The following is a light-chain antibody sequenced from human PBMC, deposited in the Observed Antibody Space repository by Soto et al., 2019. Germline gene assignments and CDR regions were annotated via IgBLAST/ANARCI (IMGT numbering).Light chain of an antibody. V-gene: IGKV3-11*01. CDR1: QSVSSY. Sequence: EIVLTQSPATLSLSPGERATLSCRASQSVSSYLAWYQQKPGQAPRLLIYDASNRATGIPARFSGSGSGTDFTLPISGLEPEDFAVYYCQQRSNWPFITFGQGTRLEIK. J-gene: IGKJ5*01. CDR3: QQRSNWPFIT. CDR2: DAS.